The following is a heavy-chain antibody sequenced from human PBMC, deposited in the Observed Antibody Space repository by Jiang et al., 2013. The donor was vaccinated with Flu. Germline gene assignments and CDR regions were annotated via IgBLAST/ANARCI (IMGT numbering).Heavy chain of an antibody. Sequence: GAEVKKPGESLRISCKTSGYGFTTYLISWVRQMPGEGLEWMGLIYPGDSDARYSPSFQGHITISVDKSTSTAYLQWNSLGASDTAIYFCARQAGNSPGAYYGMDVWGQGTTVTVSS. CDR2: IYPGDSDA. CDR3: ARQAGNSPGAYYGMDV. J-gene: IGHJ6*02. D-gene: IGHD4-11*01. CDR1: GYGFTTYL. V-gene: IGHV5-51*01.